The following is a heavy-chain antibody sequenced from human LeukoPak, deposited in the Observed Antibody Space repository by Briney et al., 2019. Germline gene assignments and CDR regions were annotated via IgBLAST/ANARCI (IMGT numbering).Heavy chain of an antibody. CDR2: ISGSGGST. V-gene: IGHV3-23*01. CDR3: AKDRLLNCRGDCYIFDY. J-gene: IGHJ4*02. Sequence: PGGSLRLSCAASGFTFSSYAMSWVRQAPGKGLEWVSAISGSGGSTYYADSVKGRFTISRDNSKNTLYLQVTGLRTEDTAVYYCAKDRLLNCRGDCYIFDYWGQGTLVTVSS. D-gene: IGHD2-21*02. CDR1: GFTFSSYA.